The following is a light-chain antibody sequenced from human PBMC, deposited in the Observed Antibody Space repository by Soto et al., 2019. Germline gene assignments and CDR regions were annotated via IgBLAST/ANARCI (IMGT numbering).Light chain of an antibody. CDR1: QDISGY. CDR3: QHLAGT. CDR2: AAS. V-gene: IGKV1-9*01. Sequence: QLTQSPSSLSASMGDRVTITCRASQDISGYLAWYQKQPGKAPKLLIYAASTLHSGVPTRFSGSGSGTEFILTIDRLQPEDFATYYCQHLAGTFGQGTRLEMK. J-gene: IGKJ2*01.